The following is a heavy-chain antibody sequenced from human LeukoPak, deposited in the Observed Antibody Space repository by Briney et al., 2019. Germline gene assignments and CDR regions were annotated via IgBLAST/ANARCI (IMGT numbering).Heavy chain of an antibody. Sequence: GGSLRLSCAASGFTFSSYWMSWVRQAPGKGLEWVSYINSRSTSILYADSVQGRFTISRDNVNNLLFLRMNGLKDEDAAVYYCTGSGARTDYWGQGIRVIVSS. CDR3: TGSGARTDY. CDR1: GFTFSSYW. V-gene: IGHV3-48*02. D-gene: IGHD1-26*01. CDR2: INSRSTSI. J-gene: IGHJ4*02.